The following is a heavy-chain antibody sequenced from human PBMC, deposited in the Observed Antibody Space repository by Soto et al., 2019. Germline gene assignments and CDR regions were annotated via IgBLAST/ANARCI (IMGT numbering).Heavy chain of an antibody. CDR3: PTHYALYYYGMDV. J-gene: IGHJ6*02. D-gene: IGHD3-16*01. V-gene: IGHV3-15*07. CDR2: IKSKTDGGTT. Sequence: EVQLVESGGGLVKPGGSLRLSCAASGFTFSNAWMNWVRQAPGKGLEWVGRIKSKTDGGTTDYAAPVKGRFTISRDDSKNTLYLKMNSLKPEDTAVYYCPTHYALYYYGMDVWGQGTTVTVSS. CDR1: GFTFSNAW.